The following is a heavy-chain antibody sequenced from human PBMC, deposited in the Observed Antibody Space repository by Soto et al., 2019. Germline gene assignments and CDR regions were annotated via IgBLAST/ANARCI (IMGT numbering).Heavy chain of an antibody. CDR3: ARGGYFDWLSYYYYYGMDV. CDR1: GGSISFYN. V-gene: IGHV4-59*01. Sequence: ASETLSLTCSVSGGSISFYNWNWIRQSPGKGLEWIGYIYHSGRTNYNPSLKSRVTISVDTSKNQFSLKLSSVTAADTAVYYCARGGYFDWLSYYYYYGMDVWGQGTTVTVSS. CDR2: IYHSGRT. J-gene: IGHJ6*02. D-gene: IGHD3-9*01.